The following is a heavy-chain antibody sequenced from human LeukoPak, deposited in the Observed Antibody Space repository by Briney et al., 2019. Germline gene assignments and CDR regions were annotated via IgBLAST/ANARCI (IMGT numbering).Heavy chain of an antibody. D-gene: IGHD1-14*01. J-gene: IGHJ4*02. Sequence: SETLSLTCTVSGGSISSGGYYWSWIRQPPGKGLEWIGYIYHSGSTYYNPSLKSRVTISVDRSKNQFSLKLSSVTAADTAVYYCASLNIIFDYWGQGTLVTVSS. CDR1: GGSISSGGYY. CDR3: ASLNIIFDY. CDR2: IYHSGST. V-gene: IGHV4-30-2*01.